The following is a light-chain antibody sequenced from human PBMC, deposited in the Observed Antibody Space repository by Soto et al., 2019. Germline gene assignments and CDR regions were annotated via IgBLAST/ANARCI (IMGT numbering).Light chain of an antibody. CDR1: TIGSES. J-gene: IGLJ1*01. Sequence: SYELPQPPSVSVAPGQTARTSCGGDTIGSESVHWYQQKPGQAPVLVVYDDTERPPGIPDRFSPTSPPTTATLINSRVEAGDEADYYCQVWDGSRDHCVFGPGTKVTV. CDR2: DDT. V-gene: IGLV3-21*02. CDR3: QVWDGSRDHCV.